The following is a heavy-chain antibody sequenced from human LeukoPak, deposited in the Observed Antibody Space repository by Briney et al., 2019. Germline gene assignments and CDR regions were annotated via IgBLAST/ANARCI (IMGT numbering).Heavy chain of an antibody. CDR3: ARDRRYGGNSLYYFDY. CDR1: GFTFSSYW. V-gene: IGHV3-7*01. CDR2: IKQDGSEK. J-gene: IGHJ4*02. Sequence: PGGSLRLSCAASGFTFSSYWMTWFRQAPGKGLEWVANIKQDGSEKYYVDSVKGRFTISRDNAKNSLYLQMNSLRAEDTAVYYCARDRRYGGNSLYYFDYWSQGTLVTVSS. D-gene: IGHD4-23*01.